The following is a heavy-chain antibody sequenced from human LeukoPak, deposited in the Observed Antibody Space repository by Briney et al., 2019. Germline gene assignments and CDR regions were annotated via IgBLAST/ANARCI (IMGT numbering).Heavy chain of an antibody. CDR1: GGSISSSSYY. Sequence: SETLSLTCTVSGGSISSSSYYWGWIRQPPGKGLEWIGSIYYSGRTYYNTSLKSRVPISVDPPKNQSSLKLSSVTAAATAVYYCASRPLYSSSWGEATFDYWGQGTLVTVSS. CDR2: IYYSGRT. CDR3: ASRPLYSSSWGEATFDY. J-gene: IGHJ4*02. D-gene: IGHD6-13*01. V-gene: IGHV4-39*01.